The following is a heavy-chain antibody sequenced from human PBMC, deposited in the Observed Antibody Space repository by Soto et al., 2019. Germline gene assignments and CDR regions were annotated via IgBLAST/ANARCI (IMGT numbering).Heavy chain of an antibody. D-gene: IGHD3-22*01. CDR3: AHRGYYDSSGYYLVDY. Sequence: SGPTLVNPTQTLTLTCTFSGFSLSTSGVGVGWIRQPPGKALEWLALIYWNDDKRYSPSLKSRLTITKDTSKNQVVLTMTNMDPVDTATYYCAHRGYYDSSGYYLVDYWGQGTLVTVS. V-gene: IGHV2-5*01. J-gene: IGHJ4*02. CDR1: GFSLSTSGVG. CDR2: IYWNDDK.